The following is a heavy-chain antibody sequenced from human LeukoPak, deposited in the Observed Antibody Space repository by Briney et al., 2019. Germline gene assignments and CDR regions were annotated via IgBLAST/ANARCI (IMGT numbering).Heavy chain of an antibody. CDR3: ARASEDYYDSSGYLDHDAFDI. CDR1: GYTFTSYD. J-gene: IGHJ3*02. D-gene: IGHD3-22*01. Sequence: ASVKVSCKASGYTFTSYDINWVRQATGQGLEWMGWMNPNSGNTGYAQKFQGRVTITRNTSISTAYMELSSLRSEDTAVYYCARASEDYYDSSGYLDHDAFDIWGQGTMVTVSS. V-gene: IGHV1-8*03. CDR2: MNPNSGNT.